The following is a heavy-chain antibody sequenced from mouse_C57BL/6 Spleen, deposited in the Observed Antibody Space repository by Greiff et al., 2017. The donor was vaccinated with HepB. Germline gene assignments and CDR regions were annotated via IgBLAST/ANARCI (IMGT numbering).Heavy chain of an antibody. Sequence: EVKLVESGPGLVKPSQSLSLTCSVTGYSITSGYYWNWIRQFPGNKLEWMGYISYDGSNNYNPSLKNRISITRDTSKNQFFLKLNSVTTEDTATYYGAREDGYFDYWGQGTPLTVSS. V-gene: IGHV3-6*01. CDR3: AREDGYFDY. J-gene: IGHJ2*01. CDR1: GYSITSGYY. D-gene: IGHD2-3*01. CDR2: ISYDGSN.